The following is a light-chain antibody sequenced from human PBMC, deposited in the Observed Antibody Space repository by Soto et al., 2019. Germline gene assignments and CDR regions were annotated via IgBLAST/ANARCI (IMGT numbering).Light chain of an antibody. Sequence: EIVLTQSPATLSLSPGERATLSCRASQSVSSYLAWYQQKPGQAPRLLIYDASNRATGIPARFSGSESGTDFTFTISSLEPEDFAVYYCQQRSNWPPYTFGQGTKLEIK. V-gene: IGKV3-11*01. CDR2: DAS. CDR3: QQRSNWPPYT. CDR1: QSVSSY. J-gene: IGKJ2*01.